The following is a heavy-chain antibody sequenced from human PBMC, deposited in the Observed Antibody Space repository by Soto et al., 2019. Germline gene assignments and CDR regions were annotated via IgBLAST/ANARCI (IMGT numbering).Heavy chain of an antibody. Sequence: SETLSLTCTVSGGSISSSSYYWGWIRQPPGKGLEWIGSIYYSGGTYYNPSLKSRVTISVDTSKNQFSLKLSSATAADTAVYYCARRTVVAAPFYYYYGMDVCGQGTTVTVSS. D-gene: IGHD2-21*01. CDR2: IYYSGGT. CDR3: ARRTVVAAPFYYYYGMDV. CDR1: GGSISSSSYY. J-gene: IGHJ6*02. V-gene: IGHV4-39*01.